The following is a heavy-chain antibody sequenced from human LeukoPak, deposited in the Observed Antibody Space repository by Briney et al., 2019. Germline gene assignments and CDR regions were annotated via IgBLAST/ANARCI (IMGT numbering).Heavy chain of an antibody. CDR1: GFTFSTYG. Sequence: SGGSLRLSCAASGFTFSTYGMHWVRQAPGKGLEWVAVISYDESNKYYADSVKGRFTISRDNSKNALYLQMNSLRAEDTAMYYCAKGEMATINQRYYFDYWGQGTLVTVSS. CDR2: ISYDESNK. D-gene: IGHD5-24*01. J-gene: IGHJ4*02. V-gene: IGHV3-30*18. CDR3: AKGEMATINQRYYFDY.